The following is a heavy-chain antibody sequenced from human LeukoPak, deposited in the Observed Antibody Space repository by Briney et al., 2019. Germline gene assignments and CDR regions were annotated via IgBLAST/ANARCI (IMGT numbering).Heavy chain of an antibody. V-gene: IGHV3-53*01. Sequence: GGSLRLSCAASGFTVSSNYMSWVRQAPGKGLEWVSVIYSGGSTYYADSVKGRFTISRDNSKNTLYLQMNSLRAEDTAVYYCARDRAGYCSGGSCYDDAFDIWGQGTMVTVSS. D-gene: IGHD2-15*01. CDR1: GFTVSSNY. CDR2: IYSGGST. CDR3: ARDRAGYCSGGSCYDDAFDI. J-gene: IGHJ3*02.